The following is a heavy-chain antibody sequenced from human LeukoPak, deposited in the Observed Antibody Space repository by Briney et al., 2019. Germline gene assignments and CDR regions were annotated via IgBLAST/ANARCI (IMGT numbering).Heavy chain of an antibody. J-gene: IGHJ4*02. V-gene: IGHV3-7*01. CDR1: GGPFSGYY. Sequence: ETLSLTCAVYGGPFSGYYWSWVRQAPGKGLEWVANIKQDGSEKYYVDSVKGRFTISRDNAKNSLYLQMNSLRAEDTAVYYCARVHYDSSGYYFFDYWGQGTLVTVSS. D-gene: IGHD3-22*01. CDR3: ARVHYDSSGYYFFDY. CDR2: IKQDGSEK.